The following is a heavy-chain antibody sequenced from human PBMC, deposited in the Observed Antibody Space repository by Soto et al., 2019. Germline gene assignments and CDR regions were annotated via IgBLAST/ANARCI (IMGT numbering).Heavy chain of an antibody. CDR2: INGGGRT. CDR1: GFAFGSFT. CDR3: ARCEGMNLAEYFQY. D-gene: IGHD3-10*01. J-gene: IGHJ1*01. Sequence: EVHLLDSGGDLVQPGGSLRLSCAASGFAFGSFTMTWVRQAPGRGLEWVSSINGGGRTFYSDSVRGRFTISRDISQNTMFLQMNGLRVEDTAVYYCARCEGMNLAEYFQYWGQGTLVTVSS. V-gene: IGHV3-23*01.